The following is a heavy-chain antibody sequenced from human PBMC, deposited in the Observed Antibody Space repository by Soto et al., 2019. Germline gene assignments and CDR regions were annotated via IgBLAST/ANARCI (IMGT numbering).Heavy chain of an antibody. V-gene: IGHV1-46*01. CDR3: ASSGYLVAEFDP. CDR1: GYTFTSYY. J-gene: IGHJ5*02. Sequence: VASLKVSCKASGYTFTSYYMHWVRQAPGQGLEWMGIINPSGGSTSYAQKSQGRVTMTRDTSTSTVYMELSSLRSEDTAVYYCASSGYLVAEFDPWGQGXLVTVSS. D-gene: IGHD3-22*01. CDR2: INPSGGST.